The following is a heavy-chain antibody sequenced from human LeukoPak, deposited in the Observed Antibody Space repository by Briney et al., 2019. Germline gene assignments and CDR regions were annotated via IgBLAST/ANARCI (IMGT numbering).Heavy chain of an antibody. CDR2: IIPILGIA. D-gene: IGHD6-19*01. Sequence: GASVKVSCKASGGTFSSYAISWVRQAPGQGLEWMGRIIPILGIANYAQKFQGRVTITADESTSTAYMELSSLRSEDTAVYYCARGVPVAGIPLLDYWGQGTLVTVSS. CDR1: GGTFSSYA. J-gene: IGHJ4*02. CDR3: ARGVPVAGIPLLDY. V-gene: IGHV1-69*04.